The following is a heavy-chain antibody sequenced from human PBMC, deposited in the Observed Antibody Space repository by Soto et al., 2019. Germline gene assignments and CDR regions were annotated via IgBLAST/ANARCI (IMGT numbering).Heavy chain of an antibody. Sequence: PSETLSLTCAVSGGSISSGGYSWSWIRQPPGKGLEWIGYIYHSGSTYYNPSLKSRVTISVDRSKNQFSLKLSSVTAADTAVYYCARGGGNSVAYYYGMDVWGQGTTVTVSS. D-gene: IGHD2-21*02. J-gene: IGHJ6*02. CDR3: ARGGGNSVAYYYGMDV. CDR1: GGSISSGGYS. V-gene: IGHV4-30-2*01. CDR2: IYHSGST.